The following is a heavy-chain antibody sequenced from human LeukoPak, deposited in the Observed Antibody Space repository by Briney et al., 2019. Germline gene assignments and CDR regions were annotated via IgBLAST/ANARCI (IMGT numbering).Heavy chain of an antibody. D-gene: IGHD5-18*01. CDR3: ARHWGYRSGFNDMDV. CDR2: FGYSGSP. Sequence: SETLSLTCTVSGASISSYYWSWIRQPPGKGLEWIGYFGYSGSPTYTPSLKTRVTISVDTSKNQFSLRLTSVTAADTAIYYCARHWGYRSGFNDMDVWGQGTTVTVSS. J-gene: IGHJ6*02. CDR1: GASISSYY. V-gene: IGHV4-59*08.